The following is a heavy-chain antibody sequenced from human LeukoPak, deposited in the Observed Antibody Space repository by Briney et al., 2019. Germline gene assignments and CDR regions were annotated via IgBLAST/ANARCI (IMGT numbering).Heavy chain of an antibody. CDR3: ARHPVLRYLGT. CDR2: IYYSGST. J-gene: IGHJ4*02. Sequence: GSLRLSCAASGFTLRTYTMNWVRQAPGKGLEWIGSIYYSGSTYYNPSLKSRVTISVDTSKNQFSLKLSSVSAADTAVYYCARHPVLRYLGTWGQGTLVTVSS. D-gene: IGHD3-9*01. CDR1: GFTLRTYT. V-gene: IGHV4-39*01.